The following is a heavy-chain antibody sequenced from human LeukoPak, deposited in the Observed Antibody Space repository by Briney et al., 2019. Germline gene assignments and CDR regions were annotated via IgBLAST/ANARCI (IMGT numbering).Heavy chain of an antibody. CDR3: ARLRITMVRGVIITYYYYYYMDV. D-gene: IGHD3-10*01. CDR1: GFTFSSYE. CDR2: ISSSGSTI. V-gene: IGHV3-48*03. J-gene: IGHJ6*03. Sequence: GGSLRLSCAASGFTFSSYEMNWVRQAPGKGLEWVSYISSSGSTIYYADSVKGRFTISRDNAKNSLYLQMNSLRAEDTAVYYCARLRITMVRGVIITYYYYYYMDVWGKGTTVTISS.